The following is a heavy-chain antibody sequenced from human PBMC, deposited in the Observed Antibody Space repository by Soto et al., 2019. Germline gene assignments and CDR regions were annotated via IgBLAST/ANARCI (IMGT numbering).Heavy chain of an antibody. J-gene: IGHJ6*02. CDR3: ARDYGTYYDISGPRLFYSGLDV. Sequence: QLQLVQSGGEMKKPGAAMRVSCKASGYLFTRFGISWVRQAPGQGLEWLGWIGANNGNTVYGQRVQDRVTLTTDTSTSTACMELRSLTSDDTAVYYCARDYGTYYDISGPRLFYSGLDVWGQGTTVAVSS. D-gene: IGHD3-22*01. CDR2: IGANNGNT. V-gene: IGHV1-18*04. CDR1: GYLFTRFG.